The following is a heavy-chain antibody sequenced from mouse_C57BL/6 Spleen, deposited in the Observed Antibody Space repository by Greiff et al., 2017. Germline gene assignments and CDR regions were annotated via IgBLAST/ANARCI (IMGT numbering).Heavy chain of an antibody. CDR2: FYPGSGSI. CDR1: GYTFTEYT. J-gene: IGHJ2*01. CDR3: ARHETAYYYGSFSYFDY. D-gene: IGHD1-1*01. Sequence: QVQLQQSGAELVKPGASVKLSCKASGYTFTEYTIHWVKQRSGQGLEWIGWFYPGSGSIKYNEKFKDKATLTADKSSSTVYMELSRLTSEDSAVYFCARHETAYYYGSFSYFDYWGQGTTLTVSS. V-gene: IGHV1-62-2*01.